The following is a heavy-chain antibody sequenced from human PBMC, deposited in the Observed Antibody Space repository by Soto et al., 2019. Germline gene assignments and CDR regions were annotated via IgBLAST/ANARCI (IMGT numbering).Heavy chain of an antibody. CDR3: ARVPHCSSSSCYSYFDN. J-gene: IGHJ4*02. CDR1: GFTFSNFG. V-gene: IGHV3-30*03. D-gene: IGHD2-2*02. Sequence: PGGSLRLSCAASGFTFSNFGMHWVRQAPGKGLEWVASISYDGNIKYSADSVKGRFTISRDNSKNTLYLQMDNLRVEDTAVYYCARVPHCSSSSCYSYFDNWGQGTLVTVSS. CDR2: ISYDGNIK.